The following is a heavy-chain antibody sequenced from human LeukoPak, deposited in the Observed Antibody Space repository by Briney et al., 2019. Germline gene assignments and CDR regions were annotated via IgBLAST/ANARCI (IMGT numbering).Heavy chain of an antibody. CDR1: GFNFIDYS. CDR2: IGISSGNT. V-gene: IGHV3-48*01. D-gene: IGHD5-12*01. CDR3: ARDHRYAFDN. Sequence: GGSLRLSCAASGFNFIDYSMNWVRQAPGKGLEWISYIGISSGNTKYADSVKGRFTISRDKARDSLYLQMNSLRVEDTAMYYCARDHRYAFDNWGHGTLVTVSS. J-gene: IGHJ4*01.